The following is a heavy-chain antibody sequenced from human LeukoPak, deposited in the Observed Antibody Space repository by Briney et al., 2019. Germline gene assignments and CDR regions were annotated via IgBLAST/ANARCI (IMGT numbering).Heavy chain of an antibody. D-gene: IGHD6-6*01. CDR1: GGSISSSSYY. V-gene: IGHV4-39*01. J-gene: IGHJ6*03. CDR2: IYYSGST. CDR3: ARRGIAARSNYYYMDV. Sequence: SETLSLTCTVSGGSISSSSYYWGWIRQPPGKGLEWIGSIYYSGSTYYNPSLNSRVTISVDTSKNQFSLKLSSVTAADMAVYYCARRGIAARSNYYYMDVWGKGTTVTVSS.